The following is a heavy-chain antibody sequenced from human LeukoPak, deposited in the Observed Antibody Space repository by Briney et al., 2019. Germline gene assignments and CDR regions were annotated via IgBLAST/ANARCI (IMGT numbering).Heavy chain of an antibody. Sequence: GGSLRLSCSASGFTVSSNYMSWVRQAPGKGLEWVSVIYSIGATYYADSVKGRFTISRDNSKNTLYLQMNSLRAEDTAIYYCARDVSHFDYWGQGTLVTVSS. J-gene: IGHJ4*02. CDR1: GFTVSSNY. V-gene: IGHV3-66*01. D-gene: IGHD5/OR15-5a*01. CDR3: ARDVSHFDY. CDR2: IYSIGAT.